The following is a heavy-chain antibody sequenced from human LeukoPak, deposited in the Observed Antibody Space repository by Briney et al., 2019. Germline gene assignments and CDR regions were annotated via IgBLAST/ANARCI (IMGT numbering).Heavy chain of an antibody. CDR1: GFTFSSFW. CDR3: ARGRIAAGGCAFDI. J-gene: IGHJ3*02. CDR2: IKQDGSEK. V-gene: IGHV3-7*01. D-gene: IGHD6-13*01. Sequence: GGSLRLSCAASGFTFSSFWMSWVRQAPGRGLEWVANIKQDGSEKYYVDSVKGRFTISRDNAKNSLFLQMNSLRTEDTAVYYCARGRIAAGGCAFDIWGQGTMVTVSS.